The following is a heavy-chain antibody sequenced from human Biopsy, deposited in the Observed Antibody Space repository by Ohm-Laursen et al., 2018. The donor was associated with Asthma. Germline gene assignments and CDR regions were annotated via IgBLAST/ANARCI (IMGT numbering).Heavy chain of an antibody. CDR1: GYTFNTAG. CDR2: ISVYNGNT. V-gene: IGHV1-18*01. D-gene: IGHD3-10*01. CDR3: ARAVDYSHYYGIDV. J-gene: IGHJ6*02. Sequence: ASVKVSCKPSGYTFNTAGITWVRQAPGQGLEGMGWISVYNGNTKVAQKLQDRVTMITDTSTSTAYMELRSLRSDDTAVYFCARAVDYSHYYGIDVWGQGTTVTVS.